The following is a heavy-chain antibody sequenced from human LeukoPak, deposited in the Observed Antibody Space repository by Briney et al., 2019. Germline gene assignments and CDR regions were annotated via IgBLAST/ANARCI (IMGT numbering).Heavy chain of an antibody. Sequence: GGSLRFSCAASGFTFTKYWMTWVRQAPGKGREGVANIKQDGSEKFYVDSVKGRFTISRDNAKNSLDLQINSLGAEDTAVYYCARGLDCRSTSCYLDNWGQGTLVTVSS. D-gene: IGHD2-2*01. V-gene: IGHV3-7*01. CDR3: ARGLDCRSTSCYLDN. CDR1: GFTFTKYW. J-gene: IGHJ4*02. CDR2: IKQDGSEK.